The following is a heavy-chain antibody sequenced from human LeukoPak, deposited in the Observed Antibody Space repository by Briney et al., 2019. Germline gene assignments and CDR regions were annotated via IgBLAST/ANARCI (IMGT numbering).Heavy chain of an antibody. Sequence: SETLSLTCAVYGGSFSGYYWSWIRQPPGKGLEWIGEINHCGSTNYNPSLKSRVTISVDTSKNQFSLKLSSVTAADTAVYYCARRGRRLWFDYWGQGTLVTVSS. CDR1: GGSFSGYY. D-gene: IGHD3-10*01. CDR3: ARRGRRLWFDY. J-gene: IGHJ4*02. V-gene: IGHV4-34*01. CDR2: INHCGST.